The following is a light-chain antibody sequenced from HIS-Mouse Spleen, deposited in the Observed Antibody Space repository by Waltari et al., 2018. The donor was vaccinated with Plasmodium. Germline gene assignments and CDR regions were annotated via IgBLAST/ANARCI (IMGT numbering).Light chain of an antibody. Sequence: SYELTQPSSVSVSPGQTARITCPGVALAKKHARWFQQKPGQAPVLVIYQDSERPSGIPERFSGSSSGTTVTLTISGAQVEDEADYYCYSAADNNRVFGGGTKLTVL. CDR2: QDS. CDR1: ALAKKH. V-gene: IGLV3-27*01. J-gene: IGLJ3*02. CDR3: YSAADNNRV.